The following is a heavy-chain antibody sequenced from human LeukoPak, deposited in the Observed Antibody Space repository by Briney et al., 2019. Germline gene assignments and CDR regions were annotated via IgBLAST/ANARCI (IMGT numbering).Heavy chain of an antibody. CDR3: ARDDNGY. D-gene: IGHD1-14*01. CDR2: ISYDGSNK. J-gene: IGHJ4*02. Sequence: GGSLRLSCAASGFTFSSYAMHWVRQAPGKGLEWVAVISYDGSNKYYADSVKGRFTISRDNSKNMLYLQMNSLRAEDTAVYYCARDDNGYWGQGTLVTVSS. CDR1: GFTFSSYA. V-gene: IGHV3-30-3*01.